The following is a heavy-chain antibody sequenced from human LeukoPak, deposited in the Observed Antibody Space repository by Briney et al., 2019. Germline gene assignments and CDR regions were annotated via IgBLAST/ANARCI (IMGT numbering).Heavy chain of an antibody. V-gene: IGHV3-7*01. CDR1: GFPFSSYW. J-gene: IGHJ4*02. D-gene: IGHD5-24*01. CDR2: LNEDGSKR. Sequence: PGGSLRLSCAASGFPFSSYWMSWVRQAPGGGLEGVDNLNEDGSKRYYVATVKGRFTISRDNAKNSLYLQMDSLTVEDTATYYCARDGRDGFIDYWGQGTLVTVSS. CDR3: ARDGRDGFIDY.